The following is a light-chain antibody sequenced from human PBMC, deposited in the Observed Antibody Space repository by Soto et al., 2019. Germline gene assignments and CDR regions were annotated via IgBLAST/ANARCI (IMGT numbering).Light chain of an antibody. CDR1: QSVSSNY. V-gene: IGKV3-20*01. Sequence: EIVLTQSPGTLSLSPGERATLSCRASQSVSSNYLAWYQQKRGQAPRLLIYAASARATGIPDRFSGSGSGTDCTLTISRLEPEDFAVYVCQLYGSSHTRYTFGHGTKLDIK. CDR3: QLYGSSHTRYT. CDR2: AAS. J-gene: IGKJ2*01.